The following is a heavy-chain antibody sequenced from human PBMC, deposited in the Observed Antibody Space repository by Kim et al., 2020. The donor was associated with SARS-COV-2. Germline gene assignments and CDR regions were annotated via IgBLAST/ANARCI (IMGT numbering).Heavy chain of an antibody. V-gene: IGHV4-39*01. J-gene: IGHJ4*02. CDR2: IYYSGST. Sequence: SETLSLTCTVSGGSISSSSYYWGWIRQPPGKGLEWIGSIYYSGSTYYNPSLKSRVTISVDTSKNQFSLKLSSVTAADTAVYYCARRGIAAGFYWGQGTLVTVSS. D-gene: IGHD6-13*01. CDR1: GGSISSSSYY. CDR3: ARRGIAAGFY.